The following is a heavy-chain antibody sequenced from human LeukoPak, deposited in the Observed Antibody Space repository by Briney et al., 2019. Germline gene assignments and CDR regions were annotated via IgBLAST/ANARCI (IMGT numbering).Heavy chain of an antibody. CDR3: ASFIAVAGPNAFDI. Sequence: PSETLSLTCAVYGGSFSGYYWSWIRQPPGKGLEWIGEINHSGSTNYNPSLKSRVTISVDTSKNQFSLKLSSVTAADTAVYYCASFIAVAGPNAFDIWGQGTMVTASS. CDR2: INHSGST. V-gene: IGHV4-34*01. D-gene: IGHD6-19*01. CDR1: GGSFSGYY. J-gene: IGHJ3*02.